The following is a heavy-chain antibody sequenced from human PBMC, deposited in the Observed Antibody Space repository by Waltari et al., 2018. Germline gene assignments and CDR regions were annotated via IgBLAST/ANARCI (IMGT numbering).Heavy chain of an antibody. V-gene: IGHV4-31*03. J-gene: IGHJ3*02. CDR3: ASCIQYAFDN. D-gene: IGHD2-15*01. CDR2: IYYSGST. CDR1: GGSISSGGYY. Sequence: QVQLQESGPGLVKPSQTLSLTCTVPGGSISSGGYYWYWIRQHPGKGLEWIGYIYYSGSTYYNPSLKSRVTISVDTSKKQFSLKLSSVTAADTAVYYCASCIQYAFDNWGQGTMVTVSS.